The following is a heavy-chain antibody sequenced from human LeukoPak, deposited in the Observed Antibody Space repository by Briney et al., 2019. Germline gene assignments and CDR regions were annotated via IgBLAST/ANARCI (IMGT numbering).Heavy chain of an antibody. CDR2: IHYSGST. V-gene: IGHV4-59*01. D-gene: IGHD6-19*01. CDR3: ARGYSSGLYFDY. Sequence: SETLSLTCTVSGGSISNYYWGWVRQPPGKGLEWIGFIHYSGSTTYNPPLKSRVTISVDTSKHKFSLKLSSVTAADTAVYYCARGYSSGLYFDYWGQGTLVTVSS. CDR1: GGSISNYY. J-gene: IGHJ4*02.